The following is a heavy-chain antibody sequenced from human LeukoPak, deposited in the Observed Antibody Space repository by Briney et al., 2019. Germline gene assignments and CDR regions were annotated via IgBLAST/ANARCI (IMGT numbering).Heavy chain of an antibody. Sequence: GGSLRLSCAASGFTFSSYSMNWVRQAPGKGLEWGSYISGSSSTIYYADSVKGQFTISRDNGKNTLYLQMNSLRAEDTAVYYCARGSTYYDSSGQVPFDYRGQGTLVTVSS. CDR2: ISGSSSTI. V-gene: IGHV3-48*01. CDR3: ARGSTYYDSSGQVPFDY. D-gene: IGHD3-22*01. CDR1: GFTFSSYS. J-gene: IGHJ4*02.